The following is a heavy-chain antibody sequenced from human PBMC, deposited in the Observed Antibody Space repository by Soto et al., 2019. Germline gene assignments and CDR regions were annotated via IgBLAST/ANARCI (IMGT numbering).Heavy chain of an antibody. CDR2: IFYSGTT. CDR3: AGQGRIVGSGTYCWFPP. V-gene: IGHV4-39*01. CDR1: GGSISSNDYY. Sequence: QLQLQESGPGLVKPSETLSLTCSVSGGSISSNDYYWGWIRQPPGKGLEWIGSIFYSGTTYYNPSLQSRVTISVDTSRNQFSRKFTLLTAADTAVYNCAGQGRIVGSGTYCWFPPWGQGTLATAPS. D-gene: IGHD3-10*01. J-gene: IGHJ5*02.